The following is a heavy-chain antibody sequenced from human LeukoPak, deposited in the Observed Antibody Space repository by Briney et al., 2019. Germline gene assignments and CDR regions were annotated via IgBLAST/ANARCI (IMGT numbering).Heavy chain of an antibody. Sequence: ASVKVSCKVSGYTLTELSMHWVRQAPGKGLEWMGGFDPEDGETIYAQKFQGRVTMTEDTSTDTAYMELSSLRSEDTAVYYCARRRRLVVPAAMIYYYYMDVWGKGTTVTVSS. D-gene: IGHD2-2*01. CDR2: FDPEDGET. V-gene: IGHV1-24*01. J-gene: IGHJ6*03. CDR1: GYTLTELS. CDR3: ARRRRLVVPAAMIYYYYMDV.